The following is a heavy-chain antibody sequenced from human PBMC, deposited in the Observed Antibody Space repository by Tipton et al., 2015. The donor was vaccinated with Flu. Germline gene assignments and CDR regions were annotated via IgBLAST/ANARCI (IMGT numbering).Heavy chain of an antibody. D-gene: IGHD3-3*01. CDR3: ARDAITIFGVAQVYYYGMDV. J-gene: IGHJ6*02. Sequence: TLSLTCTVSGGSISSSSYYWGWIRQPPGKGLEWIGSIYYSGSTYYNPSLKSRVIISVDTSKNQFSLKLSSVTAADTAVYYCARDAITIFGVAQVYYYGMDVWGQGTTVTVSS. CDR2: IYYSGST. V-gene: IGHV4-39*07. CDR1: GGSISSSSYY.